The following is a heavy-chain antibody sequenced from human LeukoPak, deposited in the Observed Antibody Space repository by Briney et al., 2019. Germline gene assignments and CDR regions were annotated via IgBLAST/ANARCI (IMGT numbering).Heavy chain of an antibody. CDR3: ARARGWYRGEFDY. V-gene: IGHV3-30*02. Sequence: PGGSLRLSCAASGFTFSSYGIHWVRQAPVKGLEWVAFIRYDGSDKYFADIVKGRFTISRDNSKNTVYLQMNSLRAEDTAVYYCARARGWYRGEFDYWGQGTLVTVSS. J-gene: IGHJ4*02. CDR2: IRYDGSDK. CDR1: GFTFSSYG. D-gene: IGHD6-19*01.